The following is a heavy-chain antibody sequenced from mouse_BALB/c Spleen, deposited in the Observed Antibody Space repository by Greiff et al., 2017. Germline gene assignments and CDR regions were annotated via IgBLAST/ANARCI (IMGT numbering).Heavy chain of an antibody. D-gene: IGHD2-1*01. V-gene: IGHV1-54*01. CDR3: AREEDYGNYY. J-gene: IGHJ2*01. CDR1: GYAFTNYL. Sequence: VQLQQSGAELVRPGTSVKVSCKASGYAFTNYLIEWVKQRPGQGLEWIGVINPGSGGTNYNEKFKGKATLTADKSSSTAYMQLSSLTSDDSAVYFCAREEDYGNYYWGQGTTLTVSS. CDR2: INPGSGGT.